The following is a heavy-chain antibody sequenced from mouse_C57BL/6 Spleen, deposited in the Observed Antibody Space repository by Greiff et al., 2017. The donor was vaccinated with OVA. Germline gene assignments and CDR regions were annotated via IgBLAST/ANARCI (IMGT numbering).Heavy chain of an antibody. CDR2: IDPSDSYT. CDR3: AIAETAQANYYAKGY. J-gene: IGHJ4*01. D-gene: IGHD3-2*02. V-gene: IGHV1-69*01. Sequence: QVQLQQPGAELVMPGASVKLSCKASGYTFTSYWMHWVKQRPGQGLEWIGEIDPSDSYTNYHQKFKGQTTLTVDNSSRTAYMQLSSLTSEDTAVYYCAIAETAQANYYAKGYWGQGTSVTVAS. CDR1: GYTFTSYW.